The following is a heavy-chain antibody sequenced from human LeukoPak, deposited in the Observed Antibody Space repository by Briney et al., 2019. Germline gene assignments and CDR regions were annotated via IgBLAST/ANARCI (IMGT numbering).Heavy chain of an antibody. CDR3: ASRTHTVDY. J-gene: IGHJ4*02. D-gene: IGHD4-17*01. Sequence: GGSLRLSCAASGFTFSSYSMNWVRQAPGKGLEWVSSISSSSSYIHYADSVKGRFTISRDNAKNSLYLQMNSLRAEDTAVYYCASRTHTVDYWGQGTLVTVSS. V-gene: IGHV3-21*01. CDR1: GFTFSSYS. CDR2: ISSSSSYI.